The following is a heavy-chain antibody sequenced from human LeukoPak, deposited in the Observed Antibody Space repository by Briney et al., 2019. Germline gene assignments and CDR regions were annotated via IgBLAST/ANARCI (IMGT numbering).Heavy chain of an antibody. V-gene: IGHV3-21*01. CDR2: ISTSSRNI. CDR3: ARVTVTTFSPTDYMDV. CDR1: GFTFSSYA. J-gene: IGHJ6*03. D-gene: IGHD4-17*01. Sequence: GGSLRLSCAASGFTFSSYAMSWVRQAPGKGLEWVSCISTSSRNIFQADSVKGRFTISRDNAKNSLYLQMNSLRAEDTAVYYCARVTVTTFSPTDYMDVWGKGTTVTISS.